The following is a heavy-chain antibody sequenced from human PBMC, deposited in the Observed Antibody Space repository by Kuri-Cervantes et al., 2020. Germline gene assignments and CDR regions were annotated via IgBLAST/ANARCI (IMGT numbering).Heavy chain of an antibody. CDR1: GFTFSSYA. D-gene: IGHD6-19*01. V-gene: IGHV3-23*01. CDR2: ISWDGGST. Sequence: GGSLRLSCAAPGFTFSSYAMTWVRQAPGKGLEWVSLISWDGGSTYYADSVKGRFTISRDNSKNTLYLQMNSLRAEDTAVYYCARLGGIAVAGAAFDIWGQGTMVTVSS. CDR3: ARLGGIAVAGAAFDI. J-gene: IGHJ3*02.